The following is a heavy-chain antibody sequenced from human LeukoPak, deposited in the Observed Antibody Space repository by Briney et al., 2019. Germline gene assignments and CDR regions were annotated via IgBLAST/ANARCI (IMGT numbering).Heavy chain of an antibody. CDR2: IYYSGST. CDR3: AAGLVGASFDY. D-gene: IGHD1-26*01. CDR1: GGSISSGGYY. V-gene: IGHV4-31*03. Sequence: SETLSLTCTVSGGSISSGGYYWSWIRQHPGKGLEWIGYIYYSGSTYYNPSLKSRVTISVDASKNQFSLKLSSVTAADTAVYYCAAGLVGASFDYWGQGTLVTVSS. J-gene: IGHJ4*02.